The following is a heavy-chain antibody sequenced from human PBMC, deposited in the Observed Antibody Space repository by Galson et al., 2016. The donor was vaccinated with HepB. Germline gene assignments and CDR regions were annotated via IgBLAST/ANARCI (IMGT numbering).Heavy chain of an antibody. D-gene: IGHD2-15*01. CDR3: ARDLEYCRGGSCYLGTFDP. V-gene: IGHV1-3*01. Sequence: SVKVSCKASGYSFTAYYDINWVRQAPGQGLEWMGWINAGHGNTKYSQKFQGRVTITRDTSASTAYMELRSLRSEDTAVYYCARDLEYCRGGSCYLGTFDPWGQGTLVTVSS. CDR2: INAGHGNT. CDR1: GYSFTAYYD. J-gene: IGHJ5*02.